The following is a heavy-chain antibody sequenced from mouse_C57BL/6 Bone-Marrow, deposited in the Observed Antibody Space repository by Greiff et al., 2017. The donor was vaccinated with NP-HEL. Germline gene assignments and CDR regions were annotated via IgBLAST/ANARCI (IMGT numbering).Heavy chain of an antibody. V-gene: IGHV1-64*01. CDR3: ARWMMADFDY. D-gene: IGHD2-3*01. CDR1: GYTFTSYW. J-gene: IGHJ2*01. Sequence: QVQLKQPGAELVKPGASVKLSCKASGYTFTSYWMHWVKQRPGQGLEWIGMIHPNSGSTNYNEKFKSKATLTVDKSSSTAYMQLSSLTSEDSAVYYCARWMMADFDYWGQGPTLTVSS. CDR2: IHPNSGST.